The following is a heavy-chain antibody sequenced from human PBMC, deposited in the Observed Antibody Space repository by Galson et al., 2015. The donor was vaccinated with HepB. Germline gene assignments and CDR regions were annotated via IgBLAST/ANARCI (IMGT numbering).Heavy chain of an antibody. Sequence: LSLTCTVSGDSITSSNYYWAWIRQPPGKGLEWIGSFYYTGSTYYSPSLKSRVTISKDTSKNQFSLKLTSVTAADTALYFCASVPEGGTNWFDPWGQGTLVTVSS. CDR1: GDSITSSNYY. CDR2: FYYTGST. D-gene: IGHD1-1*01. V-gene: IGHV4-39*01. CDR3: ASVPEGGTNWFDP. J-gene: IGHJ5*02.